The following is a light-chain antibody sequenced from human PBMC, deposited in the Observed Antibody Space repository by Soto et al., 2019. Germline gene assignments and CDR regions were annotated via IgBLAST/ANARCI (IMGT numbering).Light chain of an antibody. CDR3: GTWDSSLTVSYV. V-gene: IGLV1-51*02. CDR2: EDN. CDR1: SSNIGNIY. J-gene: IGLJ1*01. Sequence: QSVLTQPPSVSAAPGQRVTISCSGSSSNIGNIYVSWYRQFPGTAPQLLIHEDNKRPSGIPDRFSGSKSGTSATLGITGLQTGDEADYYCGTWDSSLTVSYVFGTGTKVTVL.